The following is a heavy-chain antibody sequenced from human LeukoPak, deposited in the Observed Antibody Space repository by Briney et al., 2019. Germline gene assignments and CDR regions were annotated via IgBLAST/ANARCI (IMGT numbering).Heavy chain of an antibody. CDR2: ISGGGSA. D-gene: IGHD3-22*01. Sequence: GGSLRLSCAASGFTVSDNYTSWVRQAPGKGLEWVSAISGGGSAYCADSVKGRFIISRDNSKNTVYLQLNSLRAEDTAVYYCARGGDTIGSIRSPFDIWGQGTMVTVSS. J-gene: IGHJ3*02. CDR1: GFTVSDNY. V-gene: IGHV3-53*01. CDR3: ARGGDTIGSIRSPFDI.